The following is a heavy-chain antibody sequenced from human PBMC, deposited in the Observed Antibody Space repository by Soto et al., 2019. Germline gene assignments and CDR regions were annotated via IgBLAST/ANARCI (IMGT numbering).Heavy chain of an antibody. CDR1: GYTFTSYY. CDR2: INPSGGST. J-gene: IGHJ6*02. Sequence: QVQLVQSGAEVKKPGASVKVSCKASGYTFTSYYMHWVRQTPAQGLEWMGIINPSGGSTCYAQKFRGGVTILRDTSTSTVYMTLSSLRAEDTAVYYGASLYGGGTSDYYYGMDVWGQGTTFVFSS. V-gene: IGHV1-46*01. CDR3: ASLYGGGTSDYYYGMDV. D-gene: IGHD2-15*01.